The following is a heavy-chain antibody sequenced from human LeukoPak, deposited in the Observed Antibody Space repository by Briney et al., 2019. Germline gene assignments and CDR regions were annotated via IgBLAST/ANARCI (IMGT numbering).Heavy chain of an antibody. CDR2: FYSGGST. Sequence: PGGSLRLSCAASGFTVNSNYMSWVRQAPGKGLEWVSVFYSGGSTYYADSVKGRFTISRDNSKNTLYLQMNSLRAEDTAVYYCARVIQTFYYDSSGYYSSASNDFWGQGTLVTVSS. CDR1: GFTVNSNY. V-gene: IGHV3-66*01. CDR3: ARVIQTFYYDSSGYYSSASNDF. J-gene: IGHJ4*02. D-gene: IGHD3-22*01.